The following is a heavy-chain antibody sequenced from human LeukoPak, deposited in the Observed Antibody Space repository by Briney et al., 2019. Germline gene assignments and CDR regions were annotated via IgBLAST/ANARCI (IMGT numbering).Heavy chain of an antibody. J-gene: IGHJ6*03. D-gene: IGHD4-23*01. CDR3: ATDRYGGDYYYYYMDV. Sequence: SETLSLTCTVSGGSISSSSYYWGWIRQPAGKGLEWIGRIYTSGSTNYNPSLKSRVTISVDTSKNQFSLKLSSVTAADTAVYYCATDRYGGDYYYYYMDVWGKGTTVTISS. CDR2: IYTSGST. CDR1: GGSISSSSYY. V-gene: IGHV4-61*02.